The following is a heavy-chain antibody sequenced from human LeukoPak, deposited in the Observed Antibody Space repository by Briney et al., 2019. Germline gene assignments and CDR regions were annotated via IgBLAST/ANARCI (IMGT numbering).Heavy chain of an antibody. D-gene: IGHD3-22*01. CDR3: ARVTYYYDSSGYYSHLYYFDY. CDR2: ISYDGSNK. J-gene: IGHJ4*02. CDR1: GFTFSSYA. V-gene: IGHV3-30-3*01. Sequence: GGSLRLSCAAPGFTFSSYAMHWVRQAPGKGLEWVAVISYDGSNKYYADSVKGRFTISRDNSKNTLYLQMNSLRAEDTAVYYCARVTYYYDSSGYYSHLYYFDYWGQGTLVTVSS.